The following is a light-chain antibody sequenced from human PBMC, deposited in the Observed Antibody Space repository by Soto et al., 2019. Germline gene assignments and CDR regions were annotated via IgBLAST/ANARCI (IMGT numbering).Light chain of an antibody. CDR1: SSDVGGYNY. CDR3: SASAGSNNVV. Sequence: QSALTQPPSASGSPGQSVTISCTGTSSDVGGYNYVSWYQQHPGKAPKLMIYEVSKRPSGVPDRFSGSKSGKTASLNVSWLWAEDEPGYYCSASAGSNNVVLGGGTKLAVL. J-gene: IGLJ2*01. CDR2: EVS. V-gene: IGLV2-8*01.